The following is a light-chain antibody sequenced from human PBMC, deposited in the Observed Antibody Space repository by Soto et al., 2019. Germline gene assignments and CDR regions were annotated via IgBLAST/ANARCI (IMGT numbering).Light chain of an antibody. CDR3: QQYYSSSRT. CDR2: KAS. J-gene: IGKJ1*01. Sequence: DIQMTQSPSTLSASVGDRVTVTCRASQSIISWLAWYQQKPGKAPTLLIYKASTLDSGVPSRFSGSGSGTEFTLTISSLQPDDFATYYCQQYYSSSRTFGQGTKVEIK. CDR1: QSIISW. V-gene: IGKV1-5*03.